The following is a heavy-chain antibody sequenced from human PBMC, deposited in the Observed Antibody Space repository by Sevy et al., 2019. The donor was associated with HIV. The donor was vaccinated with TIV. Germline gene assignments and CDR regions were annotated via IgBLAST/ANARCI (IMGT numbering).Heavy chain of an antibody. CDR2: INRDGSST. Sequence: GGSLSLSCAASGFSFSTYYIHWVRQAPGKGLVWASRINRDGSSTSYADSVKGRFTISRDNAKNTVYLQMSSLRDDDTAVYYCAREITPSGSSGKDAFDIWGQGTMVTVSS. CDR1: GFSFSTYY. V-gene: IGHV3-74*01. CDR3: AREITPSGSSGKDAFDI. D-gene: IGHD1-26*01. J-gene: IGHJ3*02.